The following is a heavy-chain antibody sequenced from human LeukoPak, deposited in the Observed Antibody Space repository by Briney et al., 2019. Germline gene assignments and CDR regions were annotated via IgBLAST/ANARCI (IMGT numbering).Heavy chain of an antibody. J-gene: IGHJ3*02. D-gene: IGHD4-17*01. CDR3: ARDYGDYASAFDI. V-gene: IGHV1-2*02. Sequence: ASVKVSCKASGYTFTGYYMHWVRQAPGQGLEWMGWINPNSGGTNYAQKFQGRVTMTRDTSISTAYMELSRLRSDDTAVYYCARDYGDYASAFDIWAKGQWSPSLQ. CDR1: GYTFTGYY. CDR2: INPNSGGT.